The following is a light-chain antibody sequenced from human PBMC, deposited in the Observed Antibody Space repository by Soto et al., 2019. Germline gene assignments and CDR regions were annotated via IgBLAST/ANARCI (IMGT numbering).Light chain of an antibody. V-gene: IGKV3-11*01. Sequence: EIVMTQSPATLSVSPGERVTLSCRASQSVSWNLAWYQHIPGQVPRLLIYDASTRATGIPARFSGSGSGTDFTLTISSLEPEDFAVYYCQQRSAWITVGQWTRLEI. CDR2: DAS. J-gene: IGKJ5*01. CDR1: QSVSWN. CDR3: QQRSAWIT.